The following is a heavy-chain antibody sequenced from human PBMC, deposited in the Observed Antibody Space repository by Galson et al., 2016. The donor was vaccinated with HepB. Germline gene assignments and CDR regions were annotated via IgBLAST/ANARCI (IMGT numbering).Heavy chain of an antibody. CDR2: IKSDGSSR. V-gene: IGHV3-74*01. CDR3: AREGVSVDAFDI. Sequence: SLRLSCAASGFIFSGYWMHWVRQVPGKGLVWVSRIKSDGSSRTYADSVKGRFTISRDNAKSPLYRQMNSLRDDDTAVYYCAREGVSVDAFDIWGQGTTVIVSS. CDR1: GFIFSGYW. D-gene: IGHD5/OR15-5a*01. J-gene: IGHJ3*02.